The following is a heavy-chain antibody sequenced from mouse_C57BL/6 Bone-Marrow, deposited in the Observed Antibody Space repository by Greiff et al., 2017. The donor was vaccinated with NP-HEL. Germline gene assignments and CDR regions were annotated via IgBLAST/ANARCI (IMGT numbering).Heavy chain of an antibody. J-gene: IGHJ1*03. V-gene: IGHV1-64*01. CDR2: IHPNSGST. D-gene: IGHD3-3*01. Sequence: QVQLQQPGAELVKPGASVKLSCKASGYTFTSYWTHWVKQRPGQGLEWIGMIHPNSGSTNYNEKFKSKATLTVDKSSSTAYMQLSSLTSEDSAVYYCARWGLYWYFDVWGTGTTVTVSS. CDR3: ARWGLYWYFDV. CDR1: GYTFTSYW.